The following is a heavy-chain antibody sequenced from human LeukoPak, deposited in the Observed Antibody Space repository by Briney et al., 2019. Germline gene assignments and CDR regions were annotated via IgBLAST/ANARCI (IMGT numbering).Heavy chain of an antibody. D-gene: IGHD3-10*01. J-gene: IGHJ4*02. CDR2: ISDSGGIT. Sequence: GGSLRLSCAASGFTFSVYAMRWVRQAPGKALEWVSSISDSGGITYYADSVKGRFTVSRDNSKNTLYLQMNSLRAEDTAVYYCARKRGSTDYYFDYWGQGTLVTVSS. V-gene: IGHV3-23*01. CDR1: GFTFSVYA. CDR3: ARKRGSTDYYFDY.